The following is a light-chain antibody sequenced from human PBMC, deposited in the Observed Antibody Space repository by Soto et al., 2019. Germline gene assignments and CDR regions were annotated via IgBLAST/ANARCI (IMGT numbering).Light chain of an antibody. CDR3: QSYDRSLSGGV. Sequence: QAVVTQPPSVSGAPGQRVTISCTGSSSNIGANFDVHWYHQLPGTAPKLLIYGNTNRPSGVPDRFSGSKSGASASLAITGLQAEDEADYYCQSYDRSLSGGVFGGGTQLTVL. CDR1: SSNIGANFD. J-gene: IGLJ3*02. V-gene: IGLV1-40*03. CDR2: GNT.